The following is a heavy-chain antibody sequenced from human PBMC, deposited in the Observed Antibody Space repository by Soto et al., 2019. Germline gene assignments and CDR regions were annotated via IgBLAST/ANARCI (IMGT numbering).Heavy chain of an antibody. CDR2: IRGDGADA. D-gene: IGHD3-10*01. J-gene: IGHJ4*02. Sequence: EVQLVESGGGLVQPGGSLRLSCSTSGFIFSSNWMHWVRQAPGKGLVWVSRIRGDGADANYADSVKGRFTISRDNAKSTLYLQMDSLRVDDTGIYFCASDLVLGSGSLCHWGQGALVTVSS. CDR1: GFIFSSNW. CDR3: ASDLVLGSGSLCH. V-gene: IGHV3-74*01.